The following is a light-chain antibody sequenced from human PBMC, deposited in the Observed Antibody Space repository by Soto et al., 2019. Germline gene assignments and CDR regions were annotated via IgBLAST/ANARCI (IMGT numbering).Light chain of an antibody. CDR3: QQYSNWPRT. V-gene: IGKV3-15*01. Sequence: IVMTQSPGTVSVTPGERAALSCRASQSISSNLAWYQQKPGQAPRLLIYGASTRATDIPARFSGSGSGTEFTLTISSLQSEDFAVYYCQQYSNWPRTFGQGTKVDIK. CDR2: GAS. J-gene: IGKJ1*01. CDR1: QSISSN.